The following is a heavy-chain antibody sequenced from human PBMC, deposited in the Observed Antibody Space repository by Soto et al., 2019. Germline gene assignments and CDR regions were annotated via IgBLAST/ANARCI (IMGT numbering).Heavy chain of an antibody. V-gene: IGHV3-15*01. J-gene: IGHJ4*02. CDR2: IKSKDVGGTT. CDR1: GFTFSHVW. CDR3: TTDYGGKSFGS. D-gene: IGHD4-17*01. Sequence: EVQLVESGGGLVQPGGSLILSCAASGFTFSHVWMGWVRQAPGKGLDGVGRIKSKDVGGTTDYAAPVKGRFFISRDDSKNTLYLQMNSLKTEDTAVYYCTTDYGGKSFGSWGQGDLVIVSS.